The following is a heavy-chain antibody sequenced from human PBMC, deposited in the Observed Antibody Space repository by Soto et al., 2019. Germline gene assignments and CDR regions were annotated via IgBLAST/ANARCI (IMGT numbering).Heavy chain of an antibody. V-gene: IGHV1-3*01. D-gene: IGHD3-22*01. J-gene: IGHJ4*02. CDR1: GYTFTSYA. Sequence: QVQLVQSGAEVKKPGASVKVSCKASGYTFTSYAMHWVRQAPGQRLEWMGWINADNGKTKSSQKFQGRVTITRDTSASTAYMELSSLRSEDTAVYYCARDRVADSSGLFDYWGQGTLVTVSS. CDR2: INADNGKT. CDR3: ARDRVADSSGLFDY.